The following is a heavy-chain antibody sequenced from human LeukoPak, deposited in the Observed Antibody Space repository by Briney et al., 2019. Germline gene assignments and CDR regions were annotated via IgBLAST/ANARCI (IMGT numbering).Heavy chain of an antibody. CDR2: IHQSGST. D-gene: IGHD3-16*01. Sequence: SETLSLTCTVSGGSISSYYWGWIRQPPGKGLEWIWNIHQSGSTYYNPSVKSRVSISMDTSKNQFSLKLNSVTAADTAVYYCARWGEVYWYFDLWGRGTLVTVSS. V-gene: IGHV4-59*08. CDR3: ARWGEVYWYFDL. J-gene: IGHJ2*01. CDR1: GGSISSYY.